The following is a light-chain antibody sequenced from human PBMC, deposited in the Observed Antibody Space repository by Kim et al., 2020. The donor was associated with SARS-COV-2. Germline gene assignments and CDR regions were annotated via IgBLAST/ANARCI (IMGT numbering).Light chain of an antibody. V-gene: IGLV3-1*01. CDR1: KLGDKY. Sequence: VSGAPGQTASITCSGGKLGDKYASWYQQKPGQSPVLVIYENSKRPSGIPERFSGSNSGNTATLTISGTQAMDEADYYCQAWDTRVVFGGGTQLTVL. CDR2: ENS. CDR3: QAWDTRVV. J-gene: IGLJ2*01.